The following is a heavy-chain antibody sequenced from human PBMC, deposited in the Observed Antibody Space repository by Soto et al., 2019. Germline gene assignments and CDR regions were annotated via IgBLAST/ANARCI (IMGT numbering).Heavy chain of an antibody. J-gene: IGHJ3*02. Sequence: EASLKVDCKTAGYTFTSYDISCGRHTNGQGLEWMGWMNPNSGNTGYAQKFQGRVTMTRNTSISTAYMELSSLRSEDTAVYYCATLGYCSGGSCSDAFDIWGQGTMVTVSS. CDR2: MNPNSGNT. CDR3: ATLGYCSGGSCSDAFDI. V-gene: IGHV1-8*01. D-gene: IGHD2-15*01. CDR1: GYTFTSYD.